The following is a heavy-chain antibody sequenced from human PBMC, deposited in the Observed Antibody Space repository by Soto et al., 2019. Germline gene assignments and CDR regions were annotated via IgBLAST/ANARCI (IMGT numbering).Heavy chain of an antibody. CDR1: GFTFSNSA. CDR2: IRSKANSYAT. J-gene: IGHJ4*01. V-gene: IGHV3-73*01. Sequence: GGSLRLSCAASGFTFSNSAIRWVRQASGKGLEWVGRIRSKANSYATAYAASVKGRFTISRDDSKNTAYLQMNSLKTEDTAVYYCTVRFCSGGTCYADYWGHGTLVTVSS. CDR3: TVRFCSGGTCYADY. D-gene: IGHD2-15*01.